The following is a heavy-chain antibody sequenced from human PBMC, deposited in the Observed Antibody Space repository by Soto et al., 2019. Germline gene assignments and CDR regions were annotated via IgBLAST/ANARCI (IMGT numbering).Heavy chain of an antibody. Sequence: SETLSLTCTVSGGSISSGGYYWSWIRQHPGKGLEWIGYIYYSGSTFYNPSLKSRITISVDTSKNQFSLKLTSVTAADTAVYYCARRYRSGWIDYWGQGTLVTVYS. CDR3: ARRYRSGWIDY. CDR2: IYYSGST. CDR1: GGSISSGGYY. V-gene: IGHV4-31*03. D-gene: IGHD6-25*01. J-gene: IGHJ4*02.